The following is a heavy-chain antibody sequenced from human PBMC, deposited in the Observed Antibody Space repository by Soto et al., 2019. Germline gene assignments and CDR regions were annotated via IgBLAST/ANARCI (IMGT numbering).Heavy chain of an antibody. CDR3: ARDLNNGLFDY. V-gene: IGHV3-48*01. D-gene: IGHD1-1*01. CDR2: ISSSSSTI. Sequence: EVQLVESGGGLVQPGGSLRLSCAASGFTFSSYSMNWVRQAPGKGLEWVSYISSSSSTIYYADSVKGRFTISRDNAKNSLYLQMHSLRAEDTAVYYCARDLNNGLFDYWGQGTLVTVSS. J-gene: IGHJ4*02. CDR1: GFTFSSYS.